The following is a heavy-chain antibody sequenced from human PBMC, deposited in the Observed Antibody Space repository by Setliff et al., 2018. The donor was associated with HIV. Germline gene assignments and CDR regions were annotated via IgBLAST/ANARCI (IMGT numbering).Heavy chain of an antibody. V-gene: IGHV4-38-2*02. D-gene: IGHD3-22*01. CDR1: GFSTSSRYY. CDR2: IYHTGSS. Sequence: PSETLSLTCAVYGFSTSSRYYWGWIRQSPGKGLEWIGNIYHTGSSYYNPSLNDLATISLDTSKNQFSLKLNSVTAADTAVYYCARDVLDLVISVYGFCGQGIPVTVSS. J-gene: IGHJ4*02. CDR3: ARDVLDLVISVYGF.